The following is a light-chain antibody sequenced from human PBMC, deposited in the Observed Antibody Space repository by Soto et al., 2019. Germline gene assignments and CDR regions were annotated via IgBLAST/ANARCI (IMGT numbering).Light chain of an antibody. CDR2: LEGSGSY. Sequence: QPVLNQSSSASASLGSSVKLTCTLSSGHSSYIIAWHQQQPGKAPRYLMKLEGSGSYHKGSGVPDRFSGSSSGADRYLTISNLQSEDEADYYCETWDSNTRVFGGGTKVTV. J-gene: IGLJ3*02. CDR3: ETWDSNTRV. V-gene: IGLV4-60*03. CDR1: SGHSSYI.